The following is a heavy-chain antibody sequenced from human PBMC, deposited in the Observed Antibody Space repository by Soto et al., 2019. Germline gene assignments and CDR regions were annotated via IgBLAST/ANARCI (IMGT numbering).Heavy chain of an antibody. CDR1: GGSFSGYY. CDR2: INHSGST. D-gene: IGHD3-16*02. CDR3: ARGSCKTRWHLGELSSPLDY. J-gene: IGHJ4*02. Sequence: SETLSLTCAFYGGSFSGYYWSWIRQPPGKGLEWIGEINHSGSTNYNPSLKSRVTISVDTSKNQFSLKLSSVTAADPAVYYCARGSCKTRWHLGELSSPLDYWGQGTMVTVAS. V-gene: IGHV4-34*01.